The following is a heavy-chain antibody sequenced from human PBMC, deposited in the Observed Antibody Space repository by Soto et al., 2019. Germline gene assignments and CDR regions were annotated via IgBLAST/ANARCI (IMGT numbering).Heavy chain of an antibody. J-gene: IGHJ4*02. V-gene: IGHV3-30-3*01. CDR1: GFTFSSYA. D-gene: IGHD6-19*01. CDR3: ARDKPPDRSGWHNRDLDS. Sequence: PGGSLRLSCAASGFTFSSYAMHWVRQAPGKGLEWVAVISYDGSNKYYADSVKGRFTISRDNSKNTLYLQMNSLKTEDTAVYYCARDKPPDRSGWHNRDLDSWGEGVLVTVS. CDR2: ISYDGSNK.